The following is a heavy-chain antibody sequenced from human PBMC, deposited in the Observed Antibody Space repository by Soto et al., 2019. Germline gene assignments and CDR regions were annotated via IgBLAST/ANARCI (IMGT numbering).Heavy chain of an antibody. J-gene: IGHJ3*02. Sequence: VKVSCKASGYTFTSYGISWVRQAPGQGLEWMGWISAYNGNTNYAQKLQGRVNMTTDTSTSTAYMELRSLRSDDTAVYYCARGDYYDSSGSSFDIWGQGTMVTVS. CDR2: ISAYNGNT. V-gene: IGHV1-18*01. D-gene: IGHD3-22*01. CDR1: GYTFTSYG. CDR3: ARGDYYDSSGSSFDI.